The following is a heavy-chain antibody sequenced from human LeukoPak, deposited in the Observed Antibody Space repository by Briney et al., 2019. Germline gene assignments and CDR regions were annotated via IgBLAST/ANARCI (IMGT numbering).Heavy chain of an antibody. V-gene: IGHV1-2*02. J-gene: IGHJ3*02. CDR1: GYTFTGYY. CDR3: ARDWSCSTSCYLLNAFDI. Sequence: ASVKVSCKASGYTFTGYYMHWVRQAPGQGLEWMGWISAYNGNTNYAQKFQGRVTMTRDTSTSTVYMELSSLRSEDTAVYYCARDWSCSTSCYLLNAFDIWGQGTMVTVSS. CDR2: ISAYNGNT. D-gene: IGHD2-2*01.